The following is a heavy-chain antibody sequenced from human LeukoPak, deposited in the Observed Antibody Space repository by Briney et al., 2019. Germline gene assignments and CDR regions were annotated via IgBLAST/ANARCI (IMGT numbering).Heavy chain of an antibody. CDR3: ARGPSGYHNT. Sequence: GGSLRLSCAASGFTFSSYGMSWVRQAPGKGLEWVSAISGSGGSTYYADSVKGRFTISRDNAENSLYLQMNSLRAEDTAVYYCARGPSGYHNTGGQGTLVTVSS. CDR2: ISGSGGST. V-gene: IGHV3-23*01. CDR1: GFTFSSYG. D-gene: IGHD5-12*01. J-gene: IGHJ4*02.